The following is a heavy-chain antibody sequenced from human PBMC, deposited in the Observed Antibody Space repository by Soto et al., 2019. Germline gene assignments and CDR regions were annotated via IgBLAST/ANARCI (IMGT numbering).Heavy chain of an antibody. Sequence: QVQLVESGGGVVQPGRSLRLSCAASGFTFSSYAMHWVRQAPGKGLEWVAVISYDGSNKYHADSVKGRFTISRDNSKNTLHLQMNSLRPEDTAVYYCARDGGEGNSAYDPDYFDSWGQGALVAVSS. CDR2: ISYDGSNK. CDR3: ARDGGEGNSAYDPDYFDS. V-gene: IGHV3-30-3*01. CDR1: GFTFSSYA. J-gene: IGHJ4*02. D-gene: IGHD5-12*01.